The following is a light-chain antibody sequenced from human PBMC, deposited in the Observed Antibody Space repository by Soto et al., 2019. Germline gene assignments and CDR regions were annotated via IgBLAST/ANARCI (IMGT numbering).Light chain of an antibody. CDR3: QQRSNWPPLT. CDR2: DAS. V-gene: IGKV3-11*01. CDR1: QSVSSY. J-gene: IGKJ5*01. Sequence: EIVLTQSPAPLSLSPGERATLSCRASQSVSSYLAWYQQKPGQAPRLLIYDASNRATGIPARFSGSGSGTDFTLTISSLEPEDFAVYYCQQRSNWPPLTFGQGTRREI.